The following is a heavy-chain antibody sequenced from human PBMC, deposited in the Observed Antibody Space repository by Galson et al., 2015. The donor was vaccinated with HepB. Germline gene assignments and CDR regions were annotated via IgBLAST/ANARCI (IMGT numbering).Heavy chain of an antibody. CDR2: IYYSGST. CDR1: GGPISSSY. J-gene: IGHJ4*02. D-gene: IGHD6-19*01. Sequence: ETLSLTCTVSGGPISSSYWSWIRQPPGKGLEWIGYIYYSGSTNYNPSLKSRVTISVDTSKNQFSLKLRSVTAADTAVYYCARGGHLAGPDYWGQGTLVTVSS. CDR3: ARGGHLAGPDY. V-gene: IGHV4-59*08.